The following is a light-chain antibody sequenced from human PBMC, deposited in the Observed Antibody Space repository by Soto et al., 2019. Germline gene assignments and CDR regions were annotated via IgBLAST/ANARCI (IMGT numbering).Light chain of an antibody. V-gene: IGKV1-5*03. J-gene: IGKJ1*01. CDR1: QTISSW. Sequence: DIQMTQSPSTLSGSVGDRVTITFRASQTISSWLAWYQQKPGKAPKLLIYKASTLKSGVPSRFRGSGSGTEFTLTISSLQPDAFATYYCQHYNSYSEAFGQGNKVELK. CDR3: QHYNSYSEA. CDR2: KAS.